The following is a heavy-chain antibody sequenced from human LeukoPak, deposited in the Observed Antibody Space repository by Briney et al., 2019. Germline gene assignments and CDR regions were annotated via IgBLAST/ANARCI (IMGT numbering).Heavy chain of an antibody. CDR3: ARTADGSGSYYGGIDY. J-gene: IGHJ4*02. CDR2: IIPIFGTA. D-gene: IGHD3-10*01. CDR1: GGTFSSYA. Sequence: ASVKVSCKASGGTFSSYAISWVRQAPGQGLEWMGGIIPIFGTANYAQKFQGRVTITADESTSTAYMELSSLRSEDTAVYYCARTADGSGSYYGGIDYWGQGTLVTVSS. V-gene: IGHV1-69*13.